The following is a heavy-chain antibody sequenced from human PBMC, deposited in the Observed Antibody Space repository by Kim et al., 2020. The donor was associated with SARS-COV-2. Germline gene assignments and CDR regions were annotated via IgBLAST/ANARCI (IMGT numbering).Heavy chain of an antibody. CDR1: GGSVSSGTYY. CDR3: ARYSDDSSGYYSQSYWYFDL. D-gene: IGHD3-22*01. V-gene: IGHV4-61*01. J-gene: IGHJ2*01. CDR2: IYYSGST. Sequence: SETLSLTCTVSGGSVSSGTYYWSWIRQPPGKGLEWIGYIYYSGSTNYNPSLKSRVTISVDTSKNQFSLKLSSVTAADTAVYYCARYSDDSSGYYSQSYWYFDLWGRGTLVTVSS.